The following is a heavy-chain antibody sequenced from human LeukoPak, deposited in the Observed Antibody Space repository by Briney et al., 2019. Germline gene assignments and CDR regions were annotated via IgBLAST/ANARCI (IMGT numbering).Heavy chain of an antibody. J-gene: IGHJ3*02. V-gene: IGHV1-2*06. D-gene: IGHD3-10*01. CDR2: INPNSGGT. CDR1: GYTFTGYY. CDR3: AIPELWTGDAFDI. Sequence: VKVSCXASGYTFTGYYMHWVREAPGQGLEWMGRINPNSGGTNYAQKFQGRVTMTRDTSISTAYMELSRLRSDDTAVYYCAIPELWTGDAFDIWGQGTMVTVSS.